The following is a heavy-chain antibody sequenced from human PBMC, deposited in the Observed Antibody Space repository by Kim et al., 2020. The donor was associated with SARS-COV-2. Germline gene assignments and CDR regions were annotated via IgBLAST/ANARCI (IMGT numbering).Heavy chain of an antibody. V-gene: IGHV4-39*02. CDR1: GGSISSSSYY. J-gene: IGHJ4*02. CDR3: AKDTAMVTLFDY. Sequence: SETLSLTCTVSGGSISSSSYYWGWIRQPPGKGLEWIGSIYYSGSTYYNPSLKSRVTISVDTSKNQFSLKLSSVTAADTAVYYCAKDTAMVTLFDYWGQGTLVTVSS. CDR2: IYYSGST. D-gene: IGHD5-18*01.